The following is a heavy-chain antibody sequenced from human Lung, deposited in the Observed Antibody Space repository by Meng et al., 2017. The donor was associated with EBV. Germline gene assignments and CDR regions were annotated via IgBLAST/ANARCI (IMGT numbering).Heavy chain of an antibody. CDR3: ARISYSGSPFDP. V-gene: IGHV4-34*01. J-gene: IGHJ5*02. Sequence: LPQWAAGLLKPSQTLSLICAVDNGSFNGSYWTWIRQSPGKGLEWIGQINHSGSSNSNPSLESRVTFSVDTSKNQFSLKLTSVTAADTGVYYRARISYSGSPFDPWGQGTLVTVSS. CDR2: INHSGSS. D-gene: IGHD1-26*01. CDR1: NGSFNGSY.